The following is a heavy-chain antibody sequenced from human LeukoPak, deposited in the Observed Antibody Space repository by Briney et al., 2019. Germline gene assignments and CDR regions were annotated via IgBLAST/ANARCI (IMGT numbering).Heavy chain of an antibody. V-gene: IGHV1-69*05. CDR2: IIPIFGTA. J-gene: IGHJ2*01. CDR1: GGTFSSYA. D-gene: IGHD6-13*01. CDR3: ARDRTPHQQQLVPSKRDWYFDL. Sequence: SSVKVSCKASGGTFSSYAISWVRQAPGQGLEWMGRIIPIFGTANYAQKFQGRVTITTGESTSTAYMELSSLRSEDTAVYYCARDRTPHQQQLVPSKRDWYFDLWGRGTLVTVSS.